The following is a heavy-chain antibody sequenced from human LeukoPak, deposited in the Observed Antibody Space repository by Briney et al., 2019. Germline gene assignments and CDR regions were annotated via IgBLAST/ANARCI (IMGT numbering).Heavy chain of an antibody. V-gene: IGHV3-9*01. Sequence: GKSLRLSCAASGFTFSSYAMSWIRQAPGKGLEWVSGISWNSGSICNADSVKGRFTISRDNATNSLYLQMNSLRAEDTALYYCAKGRYGKLPHNWFDPWGQGTLVTVSS. CDR3: AKGRYGKLPHNWFDP. J-gene: IGHJ5*02. D-gene: IGHD1-7*01. CDR2: ISWNSGSI. CDR1: GFTFSSYA.